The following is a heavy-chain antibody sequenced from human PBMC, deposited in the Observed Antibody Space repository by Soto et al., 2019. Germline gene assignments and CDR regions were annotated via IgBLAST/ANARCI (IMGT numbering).Heavy chain of an antibody. V-gene: IGHV4-31*03. CDR1: GGSISSGGYY. CDR3: ARDSSGGWDIVVVPAARGMDV. Sequence: PSETLSLTCTVSGGSISSGGYYWSWIRQHPGKGLEWIGYIYYSGSTYYNPSLKSRVTISVDTSKNQFSLKLSSVTAADTAVYYCARDSSGGWDIVVVPAARGMDVWGQGTTVTVSS. J-gene: IGHJ6*02. CDR2: IYYSGST. D-gene: IGHD2-2*01.